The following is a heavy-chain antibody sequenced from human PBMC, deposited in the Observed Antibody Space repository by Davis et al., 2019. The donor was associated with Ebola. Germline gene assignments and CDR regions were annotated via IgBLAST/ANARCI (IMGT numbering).Heavy chain of an antibody. Sequence: GESLKISCAASGFTFSSYAMNWVRQAPGKGLEWVSSISSSSSYIYYADSVKGRFTISRDNAKNSLYLQMNSLRAEDTAVYYCARDKMAAALFDYWGQGTLVTVSS. CDR3: ARDKMAAALFDY. CDR2: ISSSSSYI. J-gene: IGHJ4*02. V-gene: IGHV3-21*01. CDR1: GFTFSSYA. D-gene: IGHD6-13*01.